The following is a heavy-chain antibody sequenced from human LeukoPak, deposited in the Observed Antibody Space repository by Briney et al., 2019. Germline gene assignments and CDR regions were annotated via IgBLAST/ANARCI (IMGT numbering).Heavy chain of an antibody. CDR2: INHTGST. CDR3: ARAEYSSSSPFDY. CDR1: GGSFSGYY. Sequence: SETLSLTCAVYGGSFSGYYWSWIRQPPGKGLEWIGEINHTGSTNYNPSLKSRVSISVDTSKNQFSLKLSSVTAADTAVYYCARAEYSSSSPFDYWGQGTLVTVSS. J-gene: IGHJ4*02. V-gene: IGHV4-34*01. D-gene: IGHD6-6*01.